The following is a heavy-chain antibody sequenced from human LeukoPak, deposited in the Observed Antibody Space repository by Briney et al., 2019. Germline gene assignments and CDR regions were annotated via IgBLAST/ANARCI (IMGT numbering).Heavy chain of an antibody. J-gene: IGHJ5*02. D-gene: IGHD4-17*01. CDR3: ARSRGGYGDYGSWFDP. CDR1: GGSISSFF. V-gene: IGHV4-59*01. Sequence: SETLSLTCTVSGGSISSFFWNWIRQPPAKGLEWIGYIHYTGSTKDNPSLKSRVTTSVDTSKNQFSLKLSSVTAADTAVYYCARSRGGYGDYGSWFDPWGQGILVSVSS. CDR2: IHYTGST.